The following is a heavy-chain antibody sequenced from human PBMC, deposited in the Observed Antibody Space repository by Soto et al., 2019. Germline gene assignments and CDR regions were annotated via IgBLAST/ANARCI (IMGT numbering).Heavy chain of an antibody. V-gene: IGHV3-33*01. CDR2: IWYDGSNK. J-gene: IGHJ3*02. CDR1: GFTFSSYG. Sequence: GGSLRLSCVASGFTFSSYGMHWVRQAPGKGLEWVAVIWYDGSNKYYADSVKGRFTISRDNSKNTLYLQMNSLRAEDTAVYYCARDNGDYIWGSYREADAFDIWGQGTMVTVSS. CDR3: ARDNGDYIWGSYREADAFDI. D-gene: IGHD3-16*02.